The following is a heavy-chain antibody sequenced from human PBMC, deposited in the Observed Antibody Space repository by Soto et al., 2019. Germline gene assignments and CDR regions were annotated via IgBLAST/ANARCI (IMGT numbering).Heavy chain of an antibody. J-gene: IGHJ6*04. CDR1: GFTFSSYG. Sequence: QVQLVESGGGVVQPGRSLRLSCAASGFTFSSYGMHWVRQAPGKGLEWVAVISYDGSNKYYADSVKGRFTISRDNSKNTLYLQMNSLRAEDTAVYYCAKGLRVDGDYYGMDVWGKGTTVTVSS. CDR2: ISYDGSNK. D-gene: IGHD2-15*01. V-gene: IGHV3-30*18. CDR3: AKGLRVDGDYYGMDV.